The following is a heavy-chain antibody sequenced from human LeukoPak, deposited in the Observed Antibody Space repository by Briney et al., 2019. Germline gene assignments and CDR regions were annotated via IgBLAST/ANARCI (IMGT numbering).Heavy chain of an antibody. D-gene: IGHD3-10*01. Sequence: GGSLRLSCAASGFTFSNSWMTWFRQAPGRLEWVANINHDGSEKNYVDSVEGRFTITRDNTKKSLYLQMNSLGAEDTAVYYCARGTALPGVDYWGQGTLVIVSS. J-gene: IGHJ4*02. V-gene: IGHV3-7*01. CDR2: INHDGSEK. CDR3: ARGTALPGVDY. CDR1: GFTFSNSW.